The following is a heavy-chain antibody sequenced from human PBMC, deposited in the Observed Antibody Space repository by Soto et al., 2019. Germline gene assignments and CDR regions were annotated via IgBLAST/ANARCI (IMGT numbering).Heavy chain of an antibody. J-gene: IGHJ4*02. D-gene: IGHD1-26*01. CDR1: GFTFSSYG. CDR2: IWYDGSNK. Sequence: QVQLVESGGGVVQPGRSLRLSCAASGFTFSSYGMHWVRQAPGKGLEWVAVIWYDGSNKYYADSVKGRFTISRDNSKNNPYLPMNRLRAEGTGVYYFARDGGSYHFDYWGQGTLVTVSS. V-gene: IGHV3-33*01. CDR3: ARDGGSYHFDY.